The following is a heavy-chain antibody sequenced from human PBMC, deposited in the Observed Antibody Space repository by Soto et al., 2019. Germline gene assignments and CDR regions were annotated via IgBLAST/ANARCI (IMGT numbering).Heavy chain of an antibody. CDR2: ISPSDDRT. D-gene: IGHD2-15*01. J-gene: IGHJ4*02. CDR3: AIGFCGRSCYYLDN. CDR1: GYTFTSYS. V-gene: IGHV1-46*01. Sequence: QVQLVQSGTEVKESGSSVKVSCKASGYTFTSYSMHWVRQATGQGLEWMGIISPSDDRTNYQQKFQDRVTMNSDTTTRKVYMELSRVTFDDTYVYYCAIGFCGRSCYYLDNWGQGTLIVVSS.